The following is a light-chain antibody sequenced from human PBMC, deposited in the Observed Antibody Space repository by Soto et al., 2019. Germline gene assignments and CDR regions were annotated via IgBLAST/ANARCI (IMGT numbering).Light chain of an antibody. CDR2: EVS. V-gene: IGLV2-8*01. CDR1: SSGVGGYNY. CDR3: SSYAGSNNLG. J-gene: IGLJ2*01. Sequence: QSALTQPPSASGSPGQSVTISCTGTSSGVGGYNYVSWYQQHPGRAPKLMIYEVSARPSGVPDRFSGSKSGNTASLTVSGLQAEDEADYYCSSYAGSNNLGFGGGTKLTVL.